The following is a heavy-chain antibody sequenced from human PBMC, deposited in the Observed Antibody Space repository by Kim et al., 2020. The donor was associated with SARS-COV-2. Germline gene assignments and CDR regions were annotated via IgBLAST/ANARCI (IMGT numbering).Heavy chain of an antibody. V-gene: IGHV3-30*04. D-gene: IGHD6-13*01. CDR2: ISYDGSNK. Sequence: GGSLRLSCAASGFTFSSYAMHWVRQAPGKGLEWVAVISYDGSNKYYVDSVKGRFTISRDNSKNTLYLQMNSLRAEDTAVYYCARDSDEAAGINWYFDLWG. CDR1: GFTFSSYA. CDR3: ARDSDEAAGINWYFDL. J-gene: IGHJ2*01.